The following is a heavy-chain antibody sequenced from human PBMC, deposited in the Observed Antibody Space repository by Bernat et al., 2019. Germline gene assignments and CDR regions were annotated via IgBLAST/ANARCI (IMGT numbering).Heavy chain of an antibody. CDR1: GFTVSSNY. CDR2: IYSGGST. CDR3: ARTRDGSYDY. Sequence: EVQLVETGGALIQPGGSLRLSCAASGFTVSSNYMSWVRQAPGKGLEWVSVIYSGGSTYYADSVKGRFTISRDNSKNTQYLQMNSLRVEDTAVYYCARTRDGSYDYWGQGTLVTVSS. V-gene: IGHV3-53*02. J-gene: IGHJ4*02. D-gene: IGHD5-24*01.